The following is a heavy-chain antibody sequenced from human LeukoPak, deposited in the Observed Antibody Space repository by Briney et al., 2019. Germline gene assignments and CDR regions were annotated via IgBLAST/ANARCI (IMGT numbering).Heavy chain of an antibody. J-gene: IGHJ4*02. CDR2: IYYTGST. D-gene: IGHD6-13*01. CDR3: AKARDSNIWYPFDY. CDR1: GGSMSDYY. V-gene: IGHV4-59*01. Sequence: SETLSLTCTVSGGSMSDYYWNWIRLPPGKGLEWIGYIYYTGSTHYNPSLKSRVTISLDTSKSQFSLKLTSVTAADTAVYYCAKARDSNIWYPFDYWGQGTLVAVSS.